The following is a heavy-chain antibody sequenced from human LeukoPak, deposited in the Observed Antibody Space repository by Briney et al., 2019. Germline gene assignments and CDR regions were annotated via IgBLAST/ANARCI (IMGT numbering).Heavy chain of an antibody. CDR3: VKGSTAMVTYYFDY. CDR1: GFTFSNYA. J-gene: IGHJ4*02. V-gene: IGHV3-23*01. CDR2: ISGSGGTT. D-gene: IGHD5-18*01. Sequence: GGSLRLSCVASGFTFSNYAMSWVRQAPGKGQKWVSGISGSGGTTYYADSAKGRFTITRDNSKNTLYLRRSSLRVEDTAIYYCVKGSTAMVTYYFDYWGQGTLVTVSS.